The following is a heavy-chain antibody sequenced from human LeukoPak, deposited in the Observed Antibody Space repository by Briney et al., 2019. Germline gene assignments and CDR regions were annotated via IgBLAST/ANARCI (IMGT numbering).Heavy chain of an antibody. J-gene: IGHJ4*02. D-gene: IGHD3-10*01. Sequence: GGSLRLSCAASGFTFSSDSMNWVRQAPGKGLEWVSSISGSSSYIYYADSVKGRFTISRDNSKNTLYLQMNSLRAEDTAVYYCAKDAIWFGETSEEAGDYWGQGTLVTVSS. CDR3: AKDAIWFGETSEEAGDY. CDR2: ISGSSSYI. CDR1: GFTFSSDS. V-gene: IGHV3-21*01.